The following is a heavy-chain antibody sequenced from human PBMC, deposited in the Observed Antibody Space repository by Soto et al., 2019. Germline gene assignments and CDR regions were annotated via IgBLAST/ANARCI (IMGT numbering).Heavy chain of an antibody. Sequence: QVQLVQSGAEVTKPGSSVKVSCKAFRGTFSTYAVSWVRQAPGQGLEWVGGIIPSTGSTNHAQKFQGRVTITADESTRTVYMELTSLRSDDTAVYYCARGGSSSDYWGQGTLVTVSS. D-gene: IGHD6-13*01. V-gene: IGHV1-69*12. CDR3: ARGGSSSDY. CDR2: IIPSTGST. J-gene: IGHJ4*02. CDR1: RGTFSTYA.